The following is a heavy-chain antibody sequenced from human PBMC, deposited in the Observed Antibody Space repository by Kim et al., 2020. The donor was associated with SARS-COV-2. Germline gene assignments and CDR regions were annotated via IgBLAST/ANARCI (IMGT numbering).Heavy chain of an antibody. Sequence: GGSLRLSCAASGFTFSRYWMCWVRQAPGKGLEWVANIKVDAGEIYYADSVKGRFTISRDNAKNTVYLQMNSLRVEDTAVYFCAREASGGDGSGDYWGQGTLVTVSS. J-gene: IGHJ4*02. D-gene: IGHD2-21*01. V-gene: IGHV3-7*01. CDR1: GFTFSRYW. CDR3: AREASGGDGSGDY. CDR2: IKVDAGEI.